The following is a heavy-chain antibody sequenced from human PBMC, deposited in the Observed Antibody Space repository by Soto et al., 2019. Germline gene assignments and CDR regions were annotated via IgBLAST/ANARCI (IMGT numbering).Heavy chain of an antibody. Sequence: QVQLVESGGGVVQPGRSLRLSCAASGFTFSSYGMHWVRQAPGKGLEWVAVIWYDGSNKYYADSVKGRFTISRDNSKNTLYLQMNSLGAEDTAVYYWARGYSSGWGTGWGMDVWGQGTTVTVSS. J-gene: IGHJ6*02. V-gene: IGHV3-33*01. CDR3: ARGYSSGWGTGWGMDV. CDR1: GFTFSSYG. CDR2: IWYDGSNK. D-gene: IGHD6-19*01.